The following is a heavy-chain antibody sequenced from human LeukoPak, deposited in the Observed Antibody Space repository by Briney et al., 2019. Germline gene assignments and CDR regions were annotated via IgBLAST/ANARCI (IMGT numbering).Heavy chain of an antibody. J-gene: IGHJ4*02. CDR2: IYYSGST. CDR3: ARHVNDFWSGYYTTFDF. V-gene: IGHV4-39*01. D-gene: IGHD3-3*01. CDR1: SRSISSSNYY. Sequence: SETLSLTCTVSSRSISSSNYYWGWIRQPPGRGLEWIGSIYYSGSTYYNPSLKSRVTISVDTSKNQFSLKPSSVTAADTGVYYCARHVNDFWSGYYTTFDFYGQGPLVLVSS.